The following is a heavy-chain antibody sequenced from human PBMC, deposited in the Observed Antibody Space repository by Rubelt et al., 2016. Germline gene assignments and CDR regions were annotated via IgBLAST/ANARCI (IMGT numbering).Heavy chain of an antibody. CDR3: ARDGTYCSTTSCYESRHYFDY. CDR2: TYYRSKWYN. D-gene: IGHD2-2*01. J-gene: IGHJ4*02. Sequence: RGLEWLGRTYYRSKWYNDYAVSVKSRITINPDTSKNQFSLQLNSVTPEDTAVYYCARDGTYCSTTSCYESRHYFDYWGQGTLVTVSS. V-gene: IGHV6-1*01.